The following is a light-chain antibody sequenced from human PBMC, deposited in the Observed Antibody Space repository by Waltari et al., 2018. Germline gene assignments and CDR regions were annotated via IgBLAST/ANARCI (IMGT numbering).Light chain of an antibody. V-gene: IGLV2-14*03. CDR1: SGDIGVFHY. CDR2: AVS. CDR3: SSYTNSNTGV. J-gene: IGLJ3*02. Sequence: QSALTQPASVSGSPGQPITISCTGTSGDIGVFHYVSWYQQHPGQVPKLLIYAVSKRPAGGSNRFSGSKSGNTASLTISGLQADDEADYYCSSYTNSNTGVCGGGTKLTVL.